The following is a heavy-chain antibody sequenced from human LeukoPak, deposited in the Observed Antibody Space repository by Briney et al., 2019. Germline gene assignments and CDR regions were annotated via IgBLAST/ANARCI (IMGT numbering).Heavy chain of an antibody. CDR2: IYYSGST. V-gene: IGHV4-59*01. CDR3: ARAVWALGITIENWFDP. Sequence: SETLSLTCTVSGGSISSYYWSWIRQPPGKGLEWIGYIYYSGSTNYNPSLKSRVTISVDTFKNQFSLKLSSVTAADTAVYYCARAVWALGITIENWFDPWGQGTLVTVSS. D-gene: IGHD3-10*01. J-gene: IGHJ5*02. CDR1: GGSISSYY.